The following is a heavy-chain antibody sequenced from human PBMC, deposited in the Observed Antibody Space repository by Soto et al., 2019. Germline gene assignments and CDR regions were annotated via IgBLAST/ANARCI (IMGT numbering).Heavy chain of an antibody. J-gene: IGHJ5*02. V-gene: IGHV4-34*01. Sequence: SETLSLTCAVYGGSFSGYYWSWIRQPPGKGLEWIGEINHSGSTNYNPSLKSRVTISVDTSKNQFSLKLSSVTAADTSVYYCARGYSYGYFDPWGQGTLVTVSS. CDR3: ARGYSYGYFDP. CDR1: GGSFSGYY. CDR2: INHSGST. D-gene: IGHD5-18*01.